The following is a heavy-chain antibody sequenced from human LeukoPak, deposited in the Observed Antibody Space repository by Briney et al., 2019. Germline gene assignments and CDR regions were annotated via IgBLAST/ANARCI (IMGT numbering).Heavy chain of an antibody. J-gene: IGHJ3*02. Sequence: GGSLRLSCAASGFTFSSYSMNWVRQAPGKGLEWVSSISSSSSYIYYADSVKGRFTISRDNAKNSLYLQMNSLRAEDTAVYYCARLSGTTDAFDIWGQGTMVTVSS. V-gene: IGHV3-21*01. D-gene: IGHD1-1*01. CDR3: ARLSGTTDAFDI. CDR2: ISSSSSYI. CDR1: GFTFSSYS.